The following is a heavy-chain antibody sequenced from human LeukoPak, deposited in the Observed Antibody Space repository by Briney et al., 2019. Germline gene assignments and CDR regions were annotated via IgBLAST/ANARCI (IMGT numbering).Heavy chain of an antibody. CDR3: ARGGYYHDSSGYPYFDY. CDR2: IYTSGST. Sequence: SETLSLTCTASGGSISSYYGSWIRQPAGQGLEWIGRIYTSGSTNYNPSLKSRVTMSVDTSKNQFSLKLSSVTAADTAVYYCARGGYYHDSSGYPYFDYWGQGTLVTVSS. CDR1: GGSISSYY. V-gene: IGHV4-4*07. D-gene: IGHD3-22*01. J-gene: IGHJ4*02.